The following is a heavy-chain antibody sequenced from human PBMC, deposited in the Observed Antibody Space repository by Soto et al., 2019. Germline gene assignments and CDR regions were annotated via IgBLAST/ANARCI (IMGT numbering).Heavy chain of an antibody. V-gene: IGHV3-49*04. CDR1: GFTFDDYA. Sequence: GGSLRLSCAASGFTFDDYAMHWVRQAPGKGLACIGYIRSNTYGGTTEYAASVKGRFTISRDDSKRVAHLQMNSLETEDTAVYFCARRKYLDYWGQGTLVTVSS. CDR2: IRSNTYGGTT. D-gene: IGHD6-6*01. J-gene: IGHJ4*02. CDR3: ARRKYLDY.